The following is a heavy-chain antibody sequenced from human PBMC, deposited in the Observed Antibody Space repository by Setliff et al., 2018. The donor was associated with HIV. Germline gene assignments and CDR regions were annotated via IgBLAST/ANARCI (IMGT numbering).Heavy chain of an antibody. CDR1: GYSFSNYW. CDR3: ARHDSSGYYSPFDH. J-gene: IGHJ4*02. CDR2: IYPGDSDT. V-gene: IGHV5-51*01. D-gene: IGHD3-22*01. Sequence: GESLKISCKASGYSFSNYWIGWVRQMPGKGLEWMGIIYPGDSDTRYSPSFQGQVTISADKSISTAYLQWSSLKASDTAMYYCARHDSSGYYSPFDHWGQGTLVTVSS.